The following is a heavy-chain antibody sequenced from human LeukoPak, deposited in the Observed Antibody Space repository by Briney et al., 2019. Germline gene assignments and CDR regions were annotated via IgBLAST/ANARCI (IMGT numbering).Heavy chain of an antibody. V-gene: IGHV3-13*01. D-gene: IGHD1-14*01. J-gene: IGHJ4*02. CDR1: GFTLSTYD. CDR3: VRSFFGDHPY. CDR2: VGTSGHT. Sequence: GGSLRLSCAASGFTLSTYDMHWVRQGPGEGLEWVAAVGTSGHTFYPDSVKGQFTISRENARNSVYLQMNSLRAGDTAVYYCVRSFFGDHPYWGQGTLVTVSS.